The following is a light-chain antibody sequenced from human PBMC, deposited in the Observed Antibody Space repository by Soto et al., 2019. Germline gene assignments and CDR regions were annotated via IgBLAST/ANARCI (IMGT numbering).Light chain of an antibody. J-gene: IGKJ2*01. CDR2: LGS. Sequence: DIVMTQSPLSLPVTPGEPASISCRSSQSLLHSNGYNYLDWYLQKPGQSPQLLIYLGSNRASGVPDRSSGSGSGTDFTLKISRVEAEDVGVYYCMQALQTPPSYTFGQGTKLEIK. V-gene: IGKV2-28*01. CDR3: MQALQTPPSYT. CDR1: QSLLHSNGYNY.